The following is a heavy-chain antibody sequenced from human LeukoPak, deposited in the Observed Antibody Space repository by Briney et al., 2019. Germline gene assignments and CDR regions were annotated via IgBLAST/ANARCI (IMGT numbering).Heavy chain of an antibody. V-gene: IGHV1-69*13. CDR1: GGTFSSYA. CDR3: ARGYQLLYYYYMDV. CDR2: IIPIFGTA. D-gene: IGHD2-2*01. J-gene: IGHJ6*03. Sequence: LRASVKVSCKASGGTFSSYAIGWVRQAPGQGLEWMGGIIPIFGTANYAQKFQGRVTITADESTSTVYMELSSLRSEDTAVYYCARGYQLLYYYYMDVWGKGTTVTVSS.